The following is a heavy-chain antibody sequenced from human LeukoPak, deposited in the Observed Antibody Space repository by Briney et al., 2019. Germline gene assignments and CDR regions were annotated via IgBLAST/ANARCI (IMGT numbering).Heavy chain of an antibody. CDR1: GFTFKSYW. CDR2: INSDGSSI. CDR3: ARDLSYYDFWSDLDY. V-gene: IGHV3-74*01. J-gene: IGHJ4*02. D-gene: IGHD3-3*01. Sequence: GGSLRLSCAASGFTFKSYWMHWVRQAPGKGLVWVSRINSDGSSIGYADSVKGRFTISRDNAKNTLYLQMNSLRAEDTAVYYCARDLSYYDFWSDLDYWGQGTLVTVSS.